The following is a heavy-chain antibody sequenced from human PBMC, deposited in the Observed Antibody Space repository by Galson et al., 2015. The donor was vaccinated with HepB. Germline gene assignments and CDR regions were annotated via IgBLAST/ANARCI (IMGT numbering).Heavy chain of an antibody. V-gene: IGHV3-11*01. Sequence: SLRLSCAASGFTFSDSYMSWIRQAPGKGLEWVSYISSSGAKYYADSVKGRFTISRDNAKNSLYLLMSILRAEDTAVCYCARERMIIPPTGTDVWGQGTTVIVSS. J-gene: IGHJ6*02. CDR3: ARERMIIPPTGTDV. CDR1: GFTFSDSY. CDR2: ISSSGAK. D-gene: IGHD3-16*01.